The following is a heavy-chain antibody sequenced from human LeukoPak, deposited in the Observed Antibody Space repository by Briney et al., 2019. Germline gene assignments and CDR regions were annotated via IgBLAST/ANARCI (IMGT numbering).Heavy chain of an antibody. V-gene: IGHV3-23*01. CDR3: AAGAEYSSSGMDY. CDR2: ISGSGGST. CDR1: GFTFSSYA. D-gene: IGHD6-6*01. Sequence: PGGSLRLSCAASGFTFSSYAMSWVHQPPGKGLEWVSAISGSGGSTYYADSVKGRFTISRDNSKNTLYLQMNSLRAEDTAVYYCAAGAEYSSSGMDYWSQGTLVTVSS. J-gene: IGHJ4*02.